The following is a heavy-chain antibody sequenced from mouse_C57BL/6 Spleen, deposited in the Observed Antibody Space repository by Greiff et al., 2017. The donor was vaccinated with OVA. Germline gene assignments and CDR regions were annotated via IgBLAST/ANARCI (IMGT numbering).Heavy chain of an antibody. CDR3: ARELRGYAMDY. CDR1: GYTFTSYW. CDR2: IHPNSGST. J-gene: IGHJ4*01. V-gene: IGHV1-64*01. Sequence: QVQLQQSGAELVKPGASVKLSCKASGYTFTSYWMHWVKQRPGQGLEWIGMIHPNSGSTNYNEKFKSKATLTVDKSSSTAYMQLSSLTSEDSAVYYCARELRGYAMDYWGQGTSVTVSS. D-gene: IGHD1-1*01.